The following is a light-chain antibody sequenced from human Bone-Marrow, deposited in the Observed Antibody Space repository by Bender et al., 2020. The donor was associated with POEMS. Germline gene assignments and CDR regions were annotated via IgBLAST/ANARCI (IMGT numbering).Light chain of an antibody. V-gene: IGLV1-44*01. CDR3: SPWDSYLNGWV. Sequence: QSVLTQPPSASGTPGQRVTISCSGSSSNIGGNAVNWWQQLPGTAPKLLIYGNEQRPSGVPDRFSGSKSGNSASLAIIWLQCEGGADYFCSPWDSYLNGWVFGGGTELTVL. J-gene: IGLJ3*02. CDR2: GNE. CDR1: SSNIGGNA.